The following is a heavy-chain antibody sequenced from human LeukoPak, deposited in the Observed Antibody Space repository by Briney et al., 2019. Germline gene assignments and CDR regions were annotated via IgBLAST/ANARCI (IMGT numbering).Heavy chain of an antibody. CDR1: GYTFTSYG. Sequence: VSVKVSCKASGYTFTSYGISWVRQAPGQGLEWMGWISAYNGNTNYAQKLQGRVTMTTDTSTSTAYMELRSLRSDDTAVYYCARDISPITMVRGVIIPSDVWGKGTTVTASS. V-gene: IGHV1-18*01. CDR3: ARDISPITMVRGVIIPSDV. J-gene: IGHJ6*04. CDR2: ISAYNGNT. D-gene: IGHD3-10*01.